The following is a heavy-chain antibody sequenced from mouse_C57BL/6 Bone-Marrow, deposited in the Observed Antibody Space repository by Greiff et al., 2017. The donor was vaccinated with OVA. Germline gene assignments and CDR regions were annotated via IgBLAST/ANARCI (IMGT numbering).Heavy chain of an antibody. CDR3: AREGDAY. CDR2: ISDGGSYT. V-gene: IGHV5-4*01. J-gene: IGHJ3*01. Sequence: DVHLVESGGGLVKPGGSLKLSCAASGFTFSSYAMSWVRQTPEKRLEWVATISDGGSYTYYPDNVKGRFTISRDNAKNNLYLQMSHLKSEDTAMYYCAREGDAYWGQGTLVTVSA. CDR1: GFTFSSYA.